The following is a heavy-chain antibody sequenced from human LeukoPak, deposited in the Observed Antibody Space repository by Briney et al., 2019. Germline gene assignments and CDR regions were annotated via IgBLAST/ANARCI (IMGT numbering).Heavy chain of an antibody. D-gene: IGHD1-14*01. V-gene: IGHV3-7*03. J-gene: IGHJ1*01. CDR1: EFTFSNYW. CDR2: MKEDGSEE. CDR3: ARDRYFPY. Sequence: GGSLRLSCAASEFTFSNYWMNWVRQAPGKGLEWVANMKEDGSEEHYLDSVKGRFTISRDNAQNSLYLQMNSLRDDDTAIYYCARDRYFPYWGQGTLVIVSS.